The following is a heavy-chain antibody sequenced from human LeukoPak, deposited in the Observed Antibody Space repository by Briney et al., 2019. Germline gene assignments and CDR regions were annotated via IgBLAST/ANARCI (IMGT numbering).Heavy chain of an antibody. CDR1: GYTFTSYA. J-gene: IGHJ4*02. CDR3: ARDNYQYSSSWYRPGYFDY. D-gene: IGHD6-13*01. V-gene: IGHV1-3*01. Sequence: ASVKVSCKASGYTFTSYAMHWVRQAPGQRLEWMGWINAGNGNTKYSQKFQGRVTITRDTSASTAYMELSSLRSEDTAVYYCARDNYQYSSSWYRPGYFDYWGQGTLVTVSS. CDR2: INAGNGNT.